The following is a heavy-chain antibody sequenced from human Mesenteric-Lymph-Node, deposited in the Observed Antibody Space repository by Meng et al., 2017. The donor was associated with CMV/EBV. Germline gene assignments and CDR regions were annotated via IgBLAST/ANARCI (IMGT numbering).Heavy chain of an antibody. J-gene: IGHJ4*02. V-gene: IGHV3-48*04. D-gene: IGHD2-2*01. Sequence: GGSLRLSCAASGFTFSIYDMNWVRQAPGKGLEWVSYISSSRSTIYYADSVKGRFTISRDNAKNSVYLQMNSLRAEDTAVYYCAREERRGVPGEDFAFWGQGTLVTVSS. CDR2: ISSSRSTI. CDR1: GFTFSIYD. CDR3: AREERRGVPGEDFAF.